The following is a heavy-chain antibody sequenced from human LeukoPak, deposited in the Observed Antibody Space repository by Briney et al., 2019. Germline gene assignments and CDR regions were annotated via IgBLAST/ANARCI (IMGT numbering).Heavy chain of an antibody. CDR2: ISSSSSTI. D-gene: IGHD6-6*01. CDR3: ARDRDNSSPLYYCGMDV. V-gene: IGHV3-48*01. Sequence: GGSLRLSCAASGFTFSSYSMNWVRQAPGKGLEWVSYISSSSSTIYYADSVKGRFTISRDNAKNSLYLQMNSLRAEDTAVYYCARDRDNSSPLYYCGMDVWGQGTTVTVS. CDR1: GFTFSSYS. J-gene: IGHJ6*02.